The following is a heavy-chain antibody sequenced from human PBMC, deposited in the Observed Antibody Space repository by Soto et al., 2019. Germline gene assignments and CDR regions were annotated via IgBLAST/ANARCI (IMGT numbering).Heavy chain of an antibody. Sequence: GASVKVSCKASGYTFTSYAMHWVRQAPGQRLEWMGWINAGNGNTKYSQKFQGRVTITRDTSASTAYMELSSLRSEDTAVYYCARSIVVVTALPYWGQGTLVTVSS. CDR2: INAGNGNT. V-gene: IGHV1-3*01. CDR3: ARSIVVVTALPY. J-gene: IGHJ4*02. CDR1: GYTFTSYA. D-gene: IGHD2-21*02.